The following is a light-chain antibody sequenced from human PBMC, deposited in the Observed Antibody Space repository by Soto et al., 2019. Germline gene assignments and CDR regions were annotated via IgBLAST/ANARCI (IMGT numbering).Light chain of an antibody. CDR3: QQHISWPLT. J-gene: IGKJ4*01. Sequence: EIVLTQSPATLSLSPGARAPLSCRASQSVTNSLAWYQQKPGQAPRLLVYDASNRATGIPTRFSGSGSGTDFTLTISNLEPEDFAVYYCQQHISWPLTFGGGTKVDIK. V-gene: IGKV3-11*01. CDR2: DAS. CDR1: QSVTNS.